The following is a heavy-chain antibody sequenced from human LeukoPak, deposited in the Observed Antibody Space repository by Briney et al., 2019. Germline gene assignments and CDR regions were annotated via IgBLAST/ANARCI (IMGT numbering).Heavy chain of an antibody. CDR1: GYTFTSNY. Sequence: ASVKVSCKAFGYTFTSNYMHWVRQAPGQGLEWMGWINPNSGGTNYAQKFQGRVTMTRDTSISTAYMELSRLRSDDTAVYYCARNEWELPNWFDPWGQGTLVTVSS. CDR2: INPNSGGT. V-gene: IGHV1-2*02. D-gene: IGHD1-26*01. CDR3: ARNEWELPNWFDP. J-gene: IGHJ5*02.